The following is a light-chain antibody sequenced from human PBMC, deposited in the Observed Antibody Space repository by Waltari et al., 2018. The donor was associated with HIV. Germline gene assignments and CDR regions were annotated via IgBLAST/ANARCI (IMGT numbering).Light chain of an antibody. J-gene: IGLJ2*01. V-gene: IGLV2-23*02. Sequence: QSALTQPASVSGSPGQSITISCTGTSSDVGNYNLVSWYQQHPGKAPKLMIYEVSKRPSGVANRFSCSKSGNTASLTISGLQAEDEADYYCCSYAGSVVFGGGTKLTVL. CDR3: CSYAGSVV. CDR2: EVS. CDR1: SSDVGNYNL.